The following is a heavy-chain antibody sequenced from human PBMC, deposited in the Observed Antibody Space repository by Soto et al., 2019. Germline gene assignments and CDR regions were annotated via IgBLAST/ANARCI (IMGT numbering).Heavy chain of an antibody. D-gene: IGHD2-2*01. Sequence: PGGSLRLSCAASGFTFSSYGMHWVRQAPGKGLEWVAVIWYDGSNKYYADSVKGRFTISRDNSKNTLYLQMNSLRAEDTAVYYCARDSSHCSSTSCYQRWGDFDYWGQGTLLTVSS. CDR2: IWYDGSNK. CDR1: GFTFSSYG. V-gene: IGHV3-33*01. J-gene: IGHJ4*02. CDR3: ARDSSHCSSTSCYQRWGDFDY.